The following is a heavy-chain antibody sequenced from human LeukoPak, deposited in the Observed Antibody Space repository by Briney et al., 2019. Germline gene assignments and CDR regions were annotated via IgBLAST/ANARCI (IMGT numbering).Heavy chain of an antibody. CDR1: GYSFTSYW. CDR2: IYPGDSDT. D-gene: IGHD6-13*01. J-gene: IGHJ3*02. V-gene: IGHV5-51*01. CDR3: ARQRVAAGIGNDAFDI. Sequence: GESLKISCKGSGYSFTSYWIGWVRQMPGKGLEWMGIIYPGDSDTRYSPSFQGQVTISADKSISTAYLQWSSLKASDTAMYYCARQRVAAGIGNDAFDIWGQGTMVTVSS.